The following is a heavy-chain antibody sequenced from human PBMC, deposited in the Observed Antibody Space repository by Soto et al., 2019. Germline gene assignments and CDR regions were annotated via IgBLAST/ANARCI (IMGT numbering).Heavy chain of an antibody. D-gene: IGHD6-13*01. CDR3: ARGRRAAVASSRIPAAGNFHY. V-gene: IGHV4-34*01. CDR2: INHSGST. Sequence: SETLSLACAVYGGSFSGYYWSWIRQPPGKGLEWIGEINHSGSTNYNPSLKSRVTISVDTSKNQFSLKLSSVTAADTAVYYCARGRRAAVASSRIPAAGNFHYWGQGTLVTVSS. CDR1: GGSFSGYY. J-gene: IGHJ4*02.